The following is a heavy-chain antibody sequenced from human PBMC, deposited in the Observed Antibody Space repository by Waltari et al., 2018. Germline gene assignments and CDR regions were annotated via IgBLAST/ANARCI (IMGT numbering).Heavy chain of an antibody. J-gene: IGHJ4*02. CDR3: ARDPNYNDYFDY. D-gene: IGHD4-4*01. V-gene: IGHV4-59*01. CDR2: IYYSGST. Sequence: QVQLQESGQGLVKPSETLSLSCIVSGGSISSYYWNWIRQPPGKGLEWVGYIYYSGSTSYNPSLKSRVTISIDTSKNQFSLKLSSVTAADTAVYYCARDPNYNDYFDYWGQGTLVTVSS. CDR1: GGSISSYY.